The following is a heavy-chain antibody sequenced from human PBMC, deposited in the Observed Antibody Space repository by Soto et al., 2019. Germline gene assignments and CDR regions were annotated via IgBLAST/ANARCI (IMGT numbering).Heavy chain of an antibody. D-gene: IGHD3-3*01. CDR2: ISSSGSTI. Sequence: GGSLRLSCAASGFTFSSYEMNWVRQAPGKGLEWVSYISSSGSTIYYADSVKGRFTISRDNAKNSLYLQMNSLRAGDTAVYYCARSIGSTIFGAVIIRNYYGMDVWGQGTTVTVSS. CDR3: ARSIGSTIFGAVIIRNYYGMDV. CDR1: GFTFSSYE. V-gene: IGHV3-48*03. J-gene: IGHJ6*02.